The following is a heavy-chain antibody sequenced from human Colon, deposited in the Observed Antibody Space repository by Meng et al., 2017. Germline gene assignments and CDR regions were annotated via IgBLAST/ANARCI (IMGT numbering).Heavy chain of an antibody. D-gene: IGHD5-12*01. V-gene: IGHV4-34*01. CDR3: ARVVGYSGYDLRYYYYGMDV. Sequence: SETLSLTCAVYGGSFSGYYWSWIRQPPGKGLEWIGEINHSGSTNYNPSLKSRVTISVDTSKNQFSLKLSSVTAADTAVYYCARVVGYSGYDLRYYYYGMDVWGQGTTVTGYS. CDR1: GGSFSGYY. J-gene: IGHJ6*01. CDR2: INHSGST.